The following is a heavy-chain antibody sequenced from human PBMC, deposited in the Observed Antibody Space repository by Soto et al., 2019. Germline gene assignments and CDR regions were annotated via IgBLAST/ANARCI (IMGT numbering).Heavy chain of an antibody. D-gene: IGHD3-22*01. V-gene: IGHV1-46*01. CDR1: GYTFTSYY. CDR2: INPSGGST. CDR3: ARYGYYDSSGYPSYYYYGMDV. J-gene: IGHJ6*02. Sequence: GASVKVSCKASGYTFTSYYMHWVRQAPGQGLEWMGIINPSGGSTSYAQKFQGRVTMARDTSTSTVYMELSSLRSEDTAVYYCARYGYYDSSGYPSYYYYGMDVWGQGTTVTVSS.